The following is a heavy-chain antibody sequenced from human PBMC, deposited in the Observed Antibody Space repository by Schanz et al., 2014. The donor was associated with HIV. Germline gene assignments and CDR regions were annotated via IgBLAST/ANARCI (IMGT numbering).Heavy chain of an antibody. V-gene: IGHV3-48*02. D-gene: IGHD4-17*01. CDR1: GFTFSSYA. CDR3: AREWATVTTLGD. CDR2: ISSGSTTI. Sequence: EVQLEESGGGLVQPGGSLRLSCAASGFTFSSYAMSWVRQAPGKGLEWVSYISSGSTTIHYADSVMGRFTISRDNAKNSMYLVMNSLRDEDTAVYYCAREWATVTTLGDWGQGTLVTVSS. J-gene: IGHJ4*02.